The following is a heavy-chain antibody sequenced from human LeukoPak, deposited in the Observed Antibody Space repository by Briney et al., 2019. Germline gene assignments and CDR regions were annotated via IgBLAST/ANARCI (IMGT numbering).Heavy chain of an antibody. J-gene: IGHJ4*02. V-gene: IGHV4-59*01. CDR2: IYYSGST. CDR1: GGSISSYY. D-gene: IGHD3-9*01. CDR3: ARDRPKRYDTEYYFDY. Sequence: SETLSLTCTVSGGSISSYYWSWIRQPPGKGLEWIGYIYYSGSTNYNPSLKSRVTISVDTSKNQFSLKLSSVTAADTAVYYCARDRPKRYDTEYYFDYWGQGTLVTVSS.